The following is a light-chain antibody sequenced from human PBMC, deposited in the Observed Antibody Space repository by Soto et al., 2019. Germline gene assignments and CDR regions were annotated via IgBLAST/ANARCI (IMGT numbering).Light chain of an antibody. J-gene: IGLJ1*01. V-gene: IGLV2-14*01. Sequence: QSALTQPASVSGSPGQSITISCTGTSSDVGGYIYVCWYQQHPGKAPKLMIYEVTNRPSGISNRFSGSKSGNTASLTISGLQAEDEADYYCSSYTSSSTFVFGTGTKVTVL. CDR2: EVT. CDR1: SSDVGGYIY. CDR3: SSYTSSSTFV.